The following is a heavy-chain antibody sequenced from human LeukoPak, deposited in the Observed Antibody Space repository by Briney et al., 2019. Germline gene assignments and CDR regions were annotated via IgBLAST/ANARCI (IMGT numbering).Heavy chain of an antibody. CDR2: IYNSGNT. J-gene: IGHJ6*02. D-gene: IGHD5-18*01. V-gene: IGHV4-59*01. CDR1: GDSISSYY. Sequence: SETLSLTCTVSGDSISSYYWSWLRQPPGKGLEWIGYIYNSGNTNYNPSLKSRVTISVDTSKNQFSLKLSSVTAADTAVYYCARDRGYSYGTGYYGMDVWGQGTTVTVSS. CDR3: ARDRGYSYGTGYYGMDV.